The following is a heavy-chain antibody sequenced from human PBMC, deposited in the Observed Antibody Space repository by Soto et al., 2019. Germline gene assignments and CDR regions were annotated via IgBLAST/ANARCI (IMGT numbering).Heavy chain of an antibody. CDR3: ASVAAIPPLYYYGMDV. J-gene: IGHJ6*02. Sequence: SVKVSCKASGGTFSSYAISWVRQAPGQGLEWMGGIIPIFGTANYAQKFQGRVTITADESTSTAYMELSSLRSEDTAVYYCASVAAIPPLYYYGMDVWGQGTTVPGSS. V-gene: IGHV1-69*13. CDR2: IIPIFGTA. D-gene: IGHD5-18*01. CDR1: GGTFSSYA.